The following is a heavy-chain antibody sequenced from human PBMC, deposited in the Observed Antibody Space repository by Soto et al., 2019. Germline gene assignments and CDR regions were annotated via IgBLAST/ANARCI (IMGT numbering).Heavy chain of an antibody. J-gene: IGHJ6*03. CDR2: ISAYNGNT. V-gene: IGHV1-18*01. CDR3: ASGSGYDYYYYYMDV. D-gene: IGHD5-12*01. Sequence: QVQLVQSGAEVKKPGASVKVSCKASGYTFTSYGISWVRQAPGQGLEWMGWISAYNGNTNYAQKLQGRGTMTTATSMSTAYMELRSLRSDDTAVYYGASGSGYDYYYYYMDVWGKGTTVTVSS. CDR1: GYTFTSYG.